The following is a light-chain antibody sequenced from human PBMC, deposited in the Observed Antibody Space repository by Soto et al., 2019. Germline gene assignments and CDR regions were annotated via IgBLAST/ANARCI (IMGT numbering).Light chain of an antibody. CDR2: GAS. V-gene: IGKV3-15*01. J-gene: IGKJ4*01. CDR3: QQYNDWPLT. CDR1: QSVNSN. Sequence: EKVMTQSPATLSVSPGERATLSCRASQSVNSNLAWYQQKPGQAPRLLLYGASTRATGIPARFSGSASATEFTLTISILQSEDSAVYYCQQYNDWPLTFGGGTKVEIK.